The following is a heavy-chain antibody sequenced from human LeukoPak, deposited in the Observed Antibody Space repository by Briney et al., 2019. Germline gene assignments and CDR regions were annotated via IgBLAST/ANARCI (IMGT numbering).Heavy chain of an antibody. CDR3: ARPYCSGGSCYSHFQH. CDR2: IIPIFGTA. D-gene: IGHD2-15*01. J-gene: IGHJ1*01. Sequence: GASVKVSCKASGGTFSSYAISWVRQAPGQGLEWMGGIIPIFGTANYAQKFQGRATITADESTSTAYMELSSLRSEDTAVYYCARPYCSGGSCYSHFQHWGQGTLVTVSS. V-gene: IGHV1-69*13. CDR1: GGTFSSYA.